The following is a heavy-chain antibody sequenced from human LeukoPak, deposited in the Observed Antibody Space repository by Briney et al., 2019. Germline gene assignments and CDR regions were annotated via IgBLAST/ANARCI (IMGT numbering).Heavy chain of an antibody. Sequence: PSETLSLTCTVSGYSISSGYYWGWIRQPPGKGLEWIGSIYHSGSTYYNPSLKSRVTISVDTSKNQFSLKLSSVTAEDTAVYYCARPQVGATTLLRYWGQGTLVTVSS. D-gene: IGHD1-26*01. CDR1: GYSISSGYY. J-gene: IGHJ4*02. V-gene: IGHV4-38-2*02. CDR2: IYHSGST. CDR3: ARPQVGATTLLRY.